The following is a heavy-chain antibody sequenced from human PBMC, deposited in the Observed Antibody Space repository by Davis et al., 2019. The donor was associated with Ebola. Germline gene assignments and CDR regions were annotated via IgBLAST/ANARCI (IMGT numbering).Heavy chain of an antibody. D-gene: IGHD4-17*01. CDR3: AREETTVTTLWFDP. CDR2: IIPILGIA. V-gene: IGHV1-69*04. Sequence: SVKVSCKASGGTFSSYAISWVRQAPGQGLEWMGRIIPILGIANYAQKFQGRVTITADKSTSTAYMELSSLRSDDTAVYYCAREETTVTTLWFDPWGQGTLVTVSS. CDR1: GGTFSSYA. J-gene: IGHJ5*02.